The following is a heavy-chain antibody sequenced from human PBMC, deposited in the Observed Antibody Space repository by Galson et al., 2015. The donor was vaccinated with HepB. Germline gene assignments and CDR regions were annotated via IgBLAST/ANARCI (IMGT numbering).Heavy chain of an antibody. CDR3: ARDLRPGSGSYYWNY. D-gene: IGHD3-10*01. Sequence: SLRLSCAASGFTFSSYSMNWVRQAPGKGLEWVSYISSSSSSTIYYADSVKGRFTISRDNAKNSLYLQMNSLRAEDTAVYYCARDLRPGSGSYYWNYWGQGTLVTVSS. V-gene: IGHV3-48*04. CDR1: GFTFSSYS. CDR2: ISSSSSSTI. J-gene: IGHJ4*02.